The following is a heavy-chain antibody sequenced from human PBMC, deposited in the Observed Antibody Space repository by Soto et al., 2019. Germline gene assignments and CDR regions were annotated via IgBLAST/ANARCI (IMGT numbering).Heavy chain of an antibody. CDR1: GYTFTSYG. J-gene: IGHJ6*02. V-gene: IGHV1-18*04. D-gene: IGHD5-12*01. CDR3: ARVDSGYTSGLGFMDV. Sequence: ASVKVSCKASGYTFTSYGISWVRQAPGQGLEWMGWISAYIGNTNYAQKLQGRVTMTTDTSTSTAYMELRSLRSDDTAVYYCARVDSGYTSGLGFMDVWGQGTTVTVAS. CDR2: ISAYIGNT.